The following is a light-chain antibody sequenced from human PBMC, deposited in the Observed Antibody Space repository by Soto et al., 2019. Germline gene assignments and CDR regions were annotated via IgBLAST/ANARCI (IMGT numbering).Light chain of an antibody. J-gene: IGLJ1*01. Sequence: QSVLTQPASVSGSPGQSITISCTGTSRDVGNYNFVYWYQQYPGKAPKLIVYEVTNRPSGVSDRFAGSKSGNTASLTISGLQAEDEADYYCSSYATTTTLVVFGTGTKLTVL. CDR3: SSYATTTTLVV. CDR1: SRDVGNYNF. V-gene: IGLV2-14*01. CDR2: EVT.